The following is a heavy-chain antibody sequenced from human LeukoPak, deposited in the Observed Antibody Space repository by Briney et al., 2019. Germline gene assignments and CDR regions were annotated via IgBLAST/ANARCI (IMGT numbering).Heavy chain of an antibody. D-gene: IGHD5-24*01. CDR1: GFSLTTTEVA. Sequence: SGPTLVKPTQTLTLTCTFSGFSLTTTEVAVGWIRQPPGKALEWLALIYWDDEKRYRPSLKDRLTITKDTSKNQVVLTMTNMDPVDTGTYYCAHTRWTRGYFDYWGQGTLVTVSS. V-gene: IGHV2-5*02. CDR3: AHTRWTRGYFDY. J-gene: IGHJ4*02. CDR2: IYWDDEK.